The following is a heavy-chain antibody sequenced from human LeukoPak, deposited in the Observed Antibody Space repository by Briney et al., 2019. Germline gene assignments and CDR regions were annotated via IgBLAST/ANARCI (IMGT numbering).Heavy chain of an antibody. CDR3: ARESSGRGYSGYDPGAFDI. J-gene: IGHJ3*02. CDR1: GGTFSSYA. D-gene: IGHD5-12*01. Sequence: ASVKVSCKASGGTFSSYAISWVRQAPGQGLEWMGGIIPIFGTANYAQKFQGRVTITTDESTSTAYMELSSLRSEDTAVYYCARESSGRGYSGYDPGAFDIWGQGTVVTVSS. CDR2: IIPIFGTA. V-gene: IGHV1-69*05.